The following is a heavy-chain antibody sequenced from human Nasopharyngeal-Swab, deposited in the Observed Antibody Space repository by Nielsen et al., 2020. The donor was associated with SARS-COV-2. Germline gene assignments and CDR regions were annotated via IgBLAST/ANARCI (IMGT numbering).Heavy chain of an antibody. D-gene: IGHD6-13*01. CDR2: ISNNGVNT. CDR3: VKRGYSSSWYYFDY. V-gene: IGHV3-64D*06. J-gene: IGHJ4*01. Sequence: VRQAPGKGLEYVSTISNNGVNTYYADSVKGRFTISRDNSKNTLYLQMSSLRAEDTAVYYCVKRGYSSSWYYFDYWGQGTPVTVSS.